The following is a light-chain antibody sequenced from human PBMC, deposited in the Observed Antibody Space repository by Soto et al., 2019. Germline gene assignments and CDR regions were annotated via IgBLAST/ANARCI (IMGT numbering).Light chain of an antibody. J-gene: IGKJ1*01. Sequence: EIVLTQSPATLSLSPGERATLSCRASQSVSRHLAWYQQKPGQAPRLLIYDASNRATGIPARFSGSGSGTDFTLTISSLQPDDFATYYCQHYNSYSEAFGQGTKVELK. V-gene: IGKV3-11*01. CDR3: QHYNSYSEA. CDR2: DAS. CDR1: QSVSRH.